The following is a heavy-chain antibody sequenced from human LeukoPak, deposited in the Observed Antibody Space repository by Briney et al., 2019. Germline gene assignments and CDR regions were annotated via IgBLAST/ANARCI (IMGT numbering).Heavy chain of an antibody. CDR1: GGSISSYY. Sequence: SETLSLTCTVSGGSISSYYWTWIRQPPGKGLEWVGYIYYTGATSYNPSLKSRVTISVDTSKNQFSLKLTSVTAADTAVYYCAKYGGSGWVIDYWGQGTLVTVSS. CDR2: IYYTGAT. V-gene: IGHV4-59*08. D-gene: IGHD6-19*01. J-gene: IGHJ4*02. CDR3: AKYGGSGWVIDY.